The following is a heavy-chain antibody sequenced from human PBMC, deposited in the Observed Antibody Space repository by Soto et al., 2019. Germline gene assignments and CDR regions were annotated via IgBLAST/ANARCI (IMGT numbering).Heavy chain of an antibody. D-gene: IGHD3-22*01. CDR3: ARSKYYYDSSGYPAPFDY. CDR2: IYYSGST. J-gene: IGHJ4*02. Sequence: SETLSLTCTVSGGSISSSSYYWGWIRQPPGKGLEWIGSIYYSGSTNYNPSLKSRVTIPVDTSKNQFSLKLSSVTAADTAVYYCARSKYYYDSSGYPAPFDYWGQGTLVTVSS. V-gene: IGHV4-39*07. CDR1: GGSISSSSYY.